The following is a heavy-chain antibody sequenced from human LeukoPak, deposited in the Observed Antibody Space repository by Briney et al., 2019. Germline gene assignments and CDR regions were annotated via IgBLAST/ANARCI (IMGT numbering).Heavy chain of an antibody. D-gene: IGHD6-19*01. CDR2: INHSGST. CDR1: GGSFSGYY. J-gene: IGHJ6*02. Sequence: SETLSLTCAVYGGSFSGYYWSWIRQPPGKGLEWIGEINHSGSTNYNPSLKSRVTISVDTSKNQFSLKLSSVTAADTAVYYCARHSGYSYYYGMDVWGQGTTVTVSS. V-gene: IGHV4-34*01. CDR3: ARHSGYSYYYGMDV.